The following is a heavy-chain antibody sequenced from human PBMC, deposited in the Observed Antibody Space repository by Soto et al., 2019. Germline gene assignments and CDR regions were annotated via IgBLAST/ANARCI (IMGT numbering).Heavy chain of an antibody. CDR2: IYYSGST. CDR1: GGSISSGDYY. J-gene: IGHJ6*02. Sequence: SETLSLTCTVSGGSISSGDYYWSWIRQPPGKGLEWIGYIYYSGSTYYNPSLKSRVTISVDTSKNQLSLKLSSMTAADTAVYYCARLFGRVRNMDVWGQGTTVTVYS. D-gene: IGHD3-3*01. V-gene: IGHV4-30-4*01. CDR3: ARLFGRVRNMDV.